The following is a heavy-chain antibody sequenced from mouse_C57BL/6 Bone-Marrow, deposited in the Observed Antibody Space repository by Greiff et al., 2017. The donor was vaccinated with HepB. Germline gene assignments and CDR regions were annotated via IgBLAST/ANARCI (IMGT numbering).Heavy chain of an antibody. D-gene: IGHD1-1*01. V-gene: IGHV1-85*01. CDR1: GYTFTSYD. CDR2: IYPRDGST. Sequence: QVQLKESGPELVKPGASVKLSCKASGYTFTSYDINWVKQRPGQGLEWIGWIYPRDGSTKYNEKFKGKATLTVDTSSSTAYMELHSLTSEDSAVYFCARPYYYYGCSFFDYWGQGTTLTVSS. J-gene: IGHJ2*01. CDR3: ARPYYYYGCSFFDY.